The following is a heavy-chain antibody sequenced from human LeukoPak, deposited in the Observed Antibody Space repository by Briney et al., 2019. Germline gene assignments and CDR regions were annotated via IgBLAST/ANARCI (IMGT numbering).Heavy chain of an antibody. D-gene: IGHD3-22*01. Sequence: GGSLRLSCAASGFSFSSYNMNWVRQAPGKGLEWVSSISSSSSYIYYADSMKGRFSISRDNAKNSLYLQMNSLRAEDTAVYYCARESYDSSGSIDYWGQGTLITVSS. CDR2: ISSSSSYI. V-gene: IGHV3-21*01. CDR1: GFSFSSYN. CDR3: ARESYDSSGSIDY. J-gene: IGHJ4*02.